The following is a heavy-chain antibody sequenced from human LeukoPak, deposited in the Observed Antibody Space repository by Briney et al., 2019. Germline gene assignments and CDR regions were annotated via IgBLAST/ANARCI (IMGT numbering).Heavy chain of an antibody. CDR2: ISWNSGSI. CDR1: GFTFDDCA. V-gene: IGHV3-9*01. CDR3: ATLEYSSSSGGY. D-gene: IGHD6-6*01. J-gene: IGHJ4*02. Sequence: PGGSLRLSCAASGFTFDDCAMHWVRQAPGKGLEWVSGISWNSGSIGYADSVKGRFTISRDNAKNSLYLQMNSLRAEDTALYYCATLEYSSSSGGYWGQGTLVTVSS.